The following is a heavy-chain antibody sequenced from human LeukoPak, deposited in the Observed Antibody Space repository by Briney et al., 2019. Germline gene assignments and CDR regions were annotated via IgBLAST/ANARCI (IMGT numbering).Heavy chain of an antibody. V-gene: IGHV1-8*01. CDR2: MNPNSGNT. CDR3: ARVIRDPGYYYDSNDLGWFDP. CDR1: GYTFTSYD. J-gene: IGHJ5*02. D-gene: IGHD3-22*01. Sequence: EASVKVSCKASGYTFTSYDINWVRQATGQGLEWMGWMNPNSGNTGYARKFQGRVTMTRNTSLNTAYMELSRLRSDDTAVYYCARVIRDPGYYYDSNDLGWFDPWGQGTLVTVSS.